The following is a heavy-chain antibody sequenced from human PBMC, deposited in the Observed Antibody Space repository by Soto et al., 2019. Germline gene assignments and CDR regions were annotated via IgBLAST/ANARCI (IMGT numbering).Heavy chain of an antibody. J-gene: IGHJ4*02. CDR2: IYYSGST. D-gene: IGHD6-19*01. CDR3: AREVVAGRPYYFDY. V-gene: IGHV4-31*03. Sequence: SETLSLTCTVSGGSISSGGYYWSWIRQHPGKGLEWIGYIYYSGSTYYNPSLKSRVTISVDTSKNQFSLKLSSVTAADTAVYYCAREVVAGRPYYFDYWGQGTLVTVSS. CDR1: GGSISSGGYY.